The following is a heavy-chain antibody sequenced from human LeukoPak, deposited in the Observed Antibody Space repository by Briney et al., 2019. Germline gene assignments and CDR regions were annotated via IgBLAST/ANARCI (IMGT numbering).Heavy chain of an antibody. V-gene: IGHV4-34*01. J-gene: IGHJ1*01. CDR3: ARRRIPATITGSKLSSRFDT. CDR2: IDYTGST. CDR1: GESFVGYY. Sequence: SETLSLTCAVYGESFVGYYWTWIRQPPGKGLEWIGEIDYTGSTNYNPSLKSRIKMSVDTSKNQFSVNLNSVTAADTASYYCARRRIPATITGSKLSSRFDTWGQGTLVTVSS. D-gene: IGHD5-12*01.